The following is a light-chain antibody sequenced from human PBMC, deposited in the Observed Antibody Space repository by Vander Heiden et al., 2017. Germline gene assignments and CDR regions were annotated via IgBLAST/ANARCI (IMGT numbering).Light chain of an antibody. CDR3: QQSDSTFWT. V-gene: IGKV1-39*01. CDR1: QSIVTY. Sequence: DIQMTQSPSSLSASVGDRVTITCRASQSIVTYLNWYQQKPGKAPNLLIYAASNLQSGVPSRFSGSGSGTDFTLTISRLQPEDFATYYCQQSDSTFWTFGQGTKVEIK. J-gene: IGKJ1*01. CDR2: AAS.